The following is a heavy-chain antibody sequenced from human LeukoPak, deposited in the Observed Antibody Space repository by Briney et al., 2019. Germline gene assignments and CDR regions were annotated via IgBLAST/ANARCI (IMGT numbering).Heavy chain of an antibody. D-gene: IGHD3-22*01. J-gene: IGHJ5*02. V-gene: IGHV3-23*01. CDR1: GFTFSSYA. CDR2: ISGSGDST. Sequence: PGGSLRLSCAASGFTFSSYAMSWVRQAPGKGLEWVSAISGSGDSTYYADSVKGRFTISRDNSKNTLYLQMNSLRAEDTAVYYCAKGGAYYYDSSGYSDNWFDPWGQGTLVTVSS. CDR3: AKGGAYYYDSSGYSDNWFDP.